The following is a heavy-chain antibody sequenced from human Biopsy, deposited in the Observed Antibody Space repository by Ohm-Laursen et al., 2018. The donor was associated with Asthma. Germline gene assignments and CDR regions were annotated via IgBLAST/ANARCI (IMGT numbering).Heavy chain of an antibody. CDR2: IYSGGTS. J-gene: IGHJ4*02. CDR1: GFAVSRDY. CDR3: ARGDSSNWSHYYFDY. Sequence: SLRLSCAASGFAVSRDYMFWVRQAPGKGLEWVSVIYSGGTSHTADSVRGRLTISRDHSKNTLYLQMHSLRAEDTAVYYCARGDSSNWSHYYFDYWGQGTLVTVSS. V-gene: IGHV3-53*01. D-gene: IGHD3-22*01.